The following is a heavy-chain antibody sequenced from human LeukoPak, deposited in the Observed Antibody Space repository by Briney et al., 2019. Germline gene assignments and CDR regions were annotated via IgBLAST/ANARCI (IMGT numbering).Heavy chain of an antibody. CDR2: INTNTGYS. CDR1: GYIFVNYA. V-gene: IGHV7-4-1*02. Sequence: ASVKVSCKASGYIFVNYAMYWVRQAPGQGLEWMGWINTNTGYSTYAQGFTGRFVFSLDTSVSTAYLQISSLKAEDTAVYYCARGNDYYGMDVWGQGTTVTVSS. CDR3: ARGNDYYGMDV. J-gene: IGHJ6*02.